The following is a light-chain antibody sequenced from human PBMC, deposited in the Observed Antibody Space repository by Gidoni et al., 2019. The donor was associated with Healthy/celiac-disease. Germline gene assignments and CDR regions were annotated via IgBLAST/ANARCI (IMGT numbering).Light chain of an antibody. Sequence: DIQMTQSPSSLSASVGDRVTITCQASQDISNYLNWYQQKPGKAPKLLIYDASNLETGGPSRFSGSGSGTDFTFTISSLQPEDIATYYCQQYDNLPRTFXXXTKVEIK. CDR2: DAS. V-gene: IGKV1-33*01. CDR3: QQYDNLPRT. J-gene: IGKJ1*01. CDR1: QDISNY.